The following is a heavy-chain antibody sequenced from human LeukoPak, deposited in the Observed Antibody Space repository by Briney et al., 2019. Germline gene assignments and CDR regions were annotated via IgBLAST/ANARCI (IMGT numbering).Heavy chain of an antibody. Sequence: ASVKVSCKASGYTFTSYGISWVRQAPGQGLEWVVWISAYNGNTNYAQKLQGRVTMTTDTSMSTAYMQLRSLRSDDTAVYYCARDRERVVATMGYYWGQGTLVTVSS. V-gene: IGHV1-18*01. CDR1: GYTFTSYG. J-gene: IGHJ4*02. D-gene: IGHD5-12*01. CDR3: ARDRERVVATMGYY. CDR2: ISAYNGNT.